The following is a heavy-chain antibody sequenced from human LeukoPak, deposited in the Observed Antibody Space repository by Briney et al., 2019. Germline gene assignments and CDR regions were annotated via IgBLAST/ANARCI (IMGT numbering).Heavy chain of an antibody. Sequence: ASVTVSCKASGYTFTDSYMHWMRQAPGQGLEWMGCINPNSDTNYAQKFQGRVTMTRDTSISTADMELNSLTSDDTGVYYCARDRGGNSFDFWGQGPLVTVSS. CDR1: GYTFTDSY. CDR3: ARDRGGNSFDF. V-gene: IGHV1-2*02. J-gene: IGHJ4*02. D-gene: IGHD4-23*01. CDR2: INPNSDT.